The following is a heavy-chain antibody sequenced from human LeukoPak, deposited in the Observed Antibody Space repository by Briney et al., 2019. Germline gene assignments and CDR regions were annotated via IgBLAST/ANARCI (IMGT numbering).Heavy chain of an antibody. D-gene: IGHD3-22*01. CDR1: GFTFSSYA. J-gene: IGHJ4*02. Sequence: GGSLRLSCAASGFTFSSYAMHWVRQAPGKGLEWVAVISYDGSNKYYADSVKGRFTISRDNPKNTLYLQMNSLRAEDTAVYYCAKDLGYYYDSSGYYPEDDYWGQGTLVTVSS. V-gene: IGHV3-30-3*01. CDR2: ISYDGSNK. CDR3: AKDLGYYYDSSGYYPEDDY.